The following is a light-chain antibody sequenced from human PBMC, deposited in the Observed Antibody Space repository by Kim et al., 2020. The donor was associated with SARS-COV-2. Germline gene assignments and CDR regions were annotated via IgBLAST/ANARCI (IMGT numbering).Light chain of an antibody. J-gene: IGKJ4*01. CDR1: QDIRID. V-gene: IGKV1-6*01. CDR2: AAS. Sequence: GDRVAITCRASQDIRIDLGWYQQKPGKAPKLLIYAASSLQSGVPSRFSGSGSGTDFTLTISSLQPEDFATYYCLQDYNYPLTFGGGTKVDIK. CDR3: LQDYNYPLT.